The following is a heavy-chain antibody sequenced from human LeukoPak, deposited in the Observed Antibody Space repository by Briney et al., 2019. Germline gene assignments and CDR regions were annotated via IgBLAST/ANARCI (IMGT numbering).Heavy chain of an antibody. V-gene: IGHV3-23*01. CDR2: ITGSGDAT. D-gene: IGHD3-22*01. J-gene: IGHJ4*02. CDR3: AKPNGVDYYDSSGYWGVDY. CDR1: GFTLSSYA. Sequence: GGSLRLSCAASGFTLSSYAISWVRQAPGKGLEWVSAITGSGDATYYADSVKGRFFISRDNSKDTLYLQMNSLTVEDTAVYYCAKPNGVDYYDSSGYWGVDYWGQGTLVTVSS.